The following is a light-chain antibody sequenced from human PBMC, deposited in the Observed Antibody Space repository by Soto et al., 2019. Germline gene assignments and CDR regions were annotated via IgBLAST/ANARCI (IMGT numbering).Light chain of an antibody. V-gene: IGKV1-13*02. J-gene: IGKJ4*01. CDR1: QGISSA. CDR2: VAS. Sequence: AIQLTQSPSSLSASVGDRVTITCRASQGISSALAWYQYKPGKAPKLLIYVASSLESGVPSRCSGSGSVTDFTLIISSLQPEDFAIYYCQQFNSYPLTFGGGTKVEIK. CDR3: QQFNSYPLT.